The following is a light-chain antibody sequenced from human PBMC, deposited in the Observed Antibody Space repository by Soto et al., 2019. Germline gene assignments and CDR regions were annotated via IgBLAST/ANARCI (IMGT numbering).Light chain of an antibody. Sequence: EIVLTQSPATLSLSPGERATLSCGASESVSSSYLAWYQQKPGLATRLLISDATSRATCIPNRFTGSGSETAFTLTTSRLEPEDGTEYYCQQYGSSPYTFGQGTKLDIK. CDR1: ESVSSSY. J-gene: IGKJ2*01. CDR2: DAT. CDR3: QQYGSSPYT. V-gene: IGKV3D-20*01.